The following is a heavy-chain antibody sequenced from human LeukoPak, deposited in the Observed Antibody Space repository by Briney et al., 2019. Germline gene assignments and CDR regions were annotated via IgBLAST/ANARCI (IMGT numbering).Heavy chain of an antibody. CDR3: ARGGSGYATFYYSGMDV. V-gene: IGHV4-59*01. D-gene: IGHD6-19*01. CDR1: GGSISSYY. CDR2: IYDSGST. Sequence: SETLSLTCTASGGSISSYYWSWVRQPPGKGLEWLGYIYDSGSTNYNPSLKSRAAISVGPSKNQLSLKLSSVTAADTAVYYCARGGSGYATFYYSGMDVWGQGTTVTVSS. J-gene: IGHJ6*02.